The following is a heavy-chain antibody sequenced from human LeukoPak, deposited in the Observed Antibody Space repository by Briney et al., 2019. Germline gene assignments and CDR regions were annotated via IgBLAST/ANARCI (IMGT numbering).Heavy chain of an antibody. J-gene: IGHJ4*02. Sequence: SETLSLTCAVYGGSFSGYYWSWIRQPPGKGLEWIGEINHSGSTNYNPSLKSRVTISVDTSKNLFSLKLSSVTAADTAVYYCAREFGYSSSWYNDYWGQGTLVTVSS. CDR3: AREFGYSSSWYNDY. V-gene: IGHV4-34*01. CDR1: GGSFSGYY. CDR2: INHSGST. D-gene: IGHD6-13*01.